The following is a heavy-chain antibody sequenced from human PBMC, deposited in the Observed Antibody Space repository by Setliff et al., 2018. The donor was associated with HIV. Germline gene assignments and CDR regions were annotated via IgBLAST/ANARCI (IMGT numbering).Heavy chain of an antibody. D-gene: IGHD3-16*01. Sequence: PSETLSLTCTVSGVSIENNFWSWFRQPPGKGLEWIGYISYTGSTNYDPSLKSRLTIVADTSKSQFSLKLTSVTAADTAVYYCARGAYVKMNYCFVYWGRGTLVTVS. CDR3: ARGAYVKMNYCFVY. CDR2: ISYTGST. V-gene: IGHV4-59*01. J-gene: IGHJ4*02. CDR1: GVSIENNF.